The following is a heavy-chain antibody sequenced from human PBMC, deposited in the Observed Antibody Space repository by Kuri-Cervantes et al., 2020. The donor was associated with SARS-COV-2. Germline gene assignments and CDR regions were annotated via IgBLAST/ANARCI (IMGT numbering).Heavy chain of an antibody. CDR3: ARDGAPSSCYYFDY. D-gene: IGHD6-13*01. J-gene: IGHJ4*02. V-gene: IGHV3-21*01. CDR2: SSSSSSYI. CDR1: GFTFSSYS. Sequence: GESLKISCEASGFTFSSYSMNWVRQAPGKGLEWVSSSSSSSSYIYYADSVKGRFTISRDNAKNSLYLQMNSLRAEDTAVYYCARDGAPSSCYYFDYWGQGTLVTVSS.